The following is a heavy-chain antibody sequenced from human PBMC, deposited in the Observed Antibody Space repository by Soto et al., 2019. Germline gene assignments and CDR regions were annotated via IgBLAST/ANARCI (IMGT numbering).Heavy chain of an antibody. J-gene: IGHJ4*02. CDR2: LSWNSGGI. CDR3: VKLRYSGDSGYFDY. V-gene: IGHV3-9*01. Sequence: TGGSQRLSCAASGFTFRSCAMGWVRQAPGKGLEWVSGLSWNSGGIDYADSVKGRFTISRDNAKNSLYLQMNSLRAEDTALYYCVKLRYSGDSGYFDYWGQGTLVTAPQ. D-gene: IGHD1-26*01. CDR1: GFTFRSCA.